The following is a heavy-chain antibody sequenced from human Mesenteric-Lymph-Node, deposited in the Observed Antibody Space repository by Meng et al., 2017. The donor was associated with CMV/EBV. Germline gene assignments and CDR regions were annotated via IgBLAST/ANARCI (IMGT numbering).Heavy chain of an antibody. CDR3: ARDALAPT. CDR2: IRYSGNT. D-gene: IGHD1-26*01. V-gene: IGHV4-59*01. CDR1: GGSISSYY. J-gene: IGHJ4*02. Sequence: GSLRLSCTVSGGSISSYYWSWIRQPPGKGLEWIGCIRYSGNTNYSPSLKSRITMSVDTSKNQFSLNLTSVTAADTAVYYCARDALAPTWGQGTLVTVSS.